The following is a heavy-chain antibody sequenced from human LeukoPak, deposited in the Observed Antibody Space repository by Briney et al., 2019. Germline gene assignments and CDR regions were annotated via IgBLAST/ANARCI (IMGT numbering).Heavy chain of an antibody. Sequence: SETLSLTCAVCGGSFSGYYWSWIRQPPGKGLEWIGEINHSGSTNYNPSLKSRVTISVDTSKNQFSLKLSSVTAADTAVYYCARGITISSYYFDYWGQGTLVTVSS. CDR1: GGSFSGYY. CDR2: INHSGST. D-gene: IGHD3-3*01. J-gene: IGHJ4*02. V-gene: IGHV4-34*01. CDR3: ARGITISSYYFDY.